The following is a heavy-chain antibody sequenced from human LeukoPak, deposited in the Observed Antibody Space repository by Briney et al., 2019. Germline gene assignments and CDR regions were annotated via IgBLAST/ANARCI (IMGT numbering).Heavy chain of an antibody. CDR1: GGSISSYY. CDR2: IHYSGST. CDR3: ARGEGQAVSAFDY. J-gene: IGHJ4*02. V-gene: IGHV4-59*01. Sequence: SETLSLTCTGSGGSISSYYWNWIRQPPGKGLEWLGYIHYSGSTKSNPSLESRVTISLDTAKNQFSLRLSSLTAADTAVYYCARGEGQAVSAFDYWGQGMLVTVSS. D-gene: IGHD2-21*02.